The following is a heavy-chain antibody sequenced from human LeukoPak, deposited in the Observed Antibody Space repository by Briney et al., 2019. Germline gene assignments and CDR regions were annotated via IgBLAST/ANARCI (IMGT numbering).Heavy chain of an antibody. CDR3: ARDLGDYDILTETLDY. Sequence: GGSLRLFCAASGLTFSSYSMNWVRQAPGKGREWVSSIRSSSSYIYYADSVKGRFTISRDNAKNSLYLQMNSLRAEDTAVYYCARDLGDYDILTETLDYWGQGTLVTVSS. CDR2: IRSSSSYI. CDR1: GLTFSSYS. J-gene: IGHJ4*02. V-gene: IGHV3-21*01. D-gene: IGHD3-9*01.